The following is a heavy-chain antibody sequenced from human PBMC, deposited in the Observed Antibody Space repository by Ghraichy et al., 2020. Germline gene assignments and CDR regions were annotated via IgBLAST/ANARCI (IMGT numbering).Heavy chain of an antibody. CDR3: TRDPHSLDY. D-gene: IGHD2-21*01. CDR2: IRRSGSIT. V-gene: IGHV3-48*02. Sequence: GESLNISCAASGFTFSSYSMNWVRQAPGKGLEWVSYIRRSGSITYYADSVKGRFTISRDDAKNSLYLQMNSLRDEDTAVYYCTRDPHSLDYWGQGTLVTVSS. J-gene: IGHJ4*02. CDR1: GFTFSSYS.